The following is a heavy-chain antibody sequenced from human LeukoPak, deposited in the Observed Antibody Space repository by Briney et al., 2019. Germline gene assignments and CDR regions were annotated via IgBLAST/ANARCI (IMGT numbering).Heavy chain of an antibody. CDR3: ARVKSSSWADAFDI. Sequence: GGSLRLSCAVSGFTFSRYWMSWVRQAPGKGLEWVGNINQNGTEKYSVDSVKGRFTISRDNAKNSVYLQMNSLRAEDTAVYYCARVKSSSWADAFDIWGQGTMVTVSS. J-gene: IGHJ3*02. D-gene: IGHD6-13*01. CDR2: INQNGTEK. V-gene: IGHV3-7*01. CDR1: GFTFSRYW.